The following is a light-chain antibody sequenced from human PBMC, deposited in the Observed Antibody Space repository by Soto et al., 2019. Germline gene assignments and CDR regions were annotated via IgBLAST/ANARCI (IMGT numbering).Light chain of an antibody. Sequence: DIQMTQSPSTLSASVGDRVTITCRASQNIARSLAWYQQKPGKAPKVLIYQASSLDSGVPSRFSGRGFGTEFTLTINTLQPDDSATYYCQQYEYFLTFGQGTKVDIK. CDR3: QQYEYFLT. CDR2: QAS. V-gene: IGKV1-5*03. J-gene: IGKJ1*01. CDR1: QNIARS.